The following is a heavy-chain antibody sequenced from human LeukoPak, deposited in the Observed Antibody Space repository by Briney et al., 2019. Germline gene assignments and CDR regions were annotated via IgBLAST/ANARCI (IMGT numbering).Heavy chain of an antibody. CDR1: GFTFSSYG. D-gene: IGHD6-6*01. CDR3: ARDRLYSSSSEDY. V-gene: IGHV3-33*01. CDR2: IWYDGSNK. J-gene: IGHJ4*02. Sequence: PGGSLRLSCAASGFTFSSYGMHWVRQAPGKGLDWVAVIWYDGSNKYYADSVKGRFTISRDNSKNTLYLQMNSLRAEDTAVYYCARDRLYSSSSEDYWGQGILVTVSS.